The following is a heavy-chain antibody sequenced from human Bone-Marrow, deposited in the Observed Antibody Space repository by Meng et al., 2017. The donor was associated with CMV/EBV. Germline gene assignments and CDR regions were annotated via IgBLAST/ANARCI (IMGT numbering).Heavy chain of an antibody. CDR3: ARVSSKYSGYDFGF. CDR2: IGTAGDT. V-gene: IGHV3-13*03. J-gene: IGHJ4*02. D-gene: IGHD5-12*01. Sequence: GESLKTSRAACGFTFSSYDMHWVRQATGKGLEWVSAIGTAGDTYYPGSVKGQFTISRENAKNSLYLQMNSLRAGDTAIYYCARVSSKYSGYDFGFWGQGTLVTVSS. CDR1: GFTFSSYD.